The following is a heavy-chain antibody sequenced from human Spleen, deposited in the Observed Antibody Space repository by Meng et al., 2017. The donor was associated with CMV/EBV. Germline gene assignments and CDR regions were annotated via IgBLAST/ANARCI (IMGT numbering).Heavy chain of an antibody. CDR2: IHYSGTT. CDR3: SNWNDEYYYGMDV. V-gene: IGHV4-59*12. Sequence: SETLSLTCTVSGVSMSSYYWSWSRQPPGKGLEWIGYIHYSGTTNYNPSLKSRVTISVDTSKNHFSLKVSSVTAADTAVYYCSNWNDEYYYGMDVWGQGTTVTVSS. D-gene: IGHD1-1*01. CDR1: GVSMSSYY. J-gene: IGHJ6*02.